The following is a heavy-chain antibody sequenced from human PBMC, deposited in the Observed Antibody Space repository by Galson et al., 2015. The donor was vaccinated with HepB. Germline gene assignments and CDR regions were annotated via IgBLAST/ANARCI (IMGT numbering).Heavy chain of an antibody. CDR2: IRSKTHGGTT. CDR3: SGDRKGGYGPFDY. J-gene: IGHJ4*02. CDR1: GFTSADYS. Sequence: LRLSCAAAGFTSADYSVTWFRQAPGKGPEWVGFIRSKTHGGTTQYAASVKGRFTFLRDDSKGIAYLQMHTLKTEDTAVYYCSGDRKGGYGPFDYWGQGTLVTVSP. D-gene: IGHD5-12*01. V-gene: IGHV3-49*03.